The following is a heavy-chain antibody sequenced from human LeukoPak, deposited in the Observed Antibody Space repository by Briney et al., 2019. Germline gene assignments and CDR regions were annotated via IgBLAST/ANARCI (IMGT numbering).Heavy chain of an antibody. CDR1: GYTFTSYD. CDR2: INPNSGGT. D-gene: IGHD4-23*01. J-gene: IGHJ4*02. V-gene: IGHV1-2*02. Sequence: ASVKVSCKASGYTFTSYDINWVRQAPGQGLEWMGWINPNSGGTNYAQKFQGRVSVTRDTSISTVYMELSRLTFDDTALYYCARDLATVATPYFDYWGQGALVTVSS. CDR3: ARDLATVATPYFDY.